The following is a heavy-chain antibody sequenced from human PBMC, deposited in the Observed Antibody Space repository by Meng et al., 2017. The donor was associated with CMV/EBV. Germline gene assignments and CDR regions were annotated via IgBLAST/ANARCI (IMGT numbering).Heavy chain of an antibody. D-gene: IGHD2-15*01. J-gene: IGHJ4*02. CDR3: ARAGVVVAADRRAFDY. CDR1: GFTFSSYS. Sequence: GESLKISCAASGFTFSSYSMNWVRQAPGKGLEWVSSISSSSSYIYYADSVKGRFTISRDNAKNSLYLQVNSLRAEDTAVYYCARAGVVVAADRRAFDYWGQGTLVTVSS. V-gene: IGHV3-21*01. CDR2: ISSSSSYI.